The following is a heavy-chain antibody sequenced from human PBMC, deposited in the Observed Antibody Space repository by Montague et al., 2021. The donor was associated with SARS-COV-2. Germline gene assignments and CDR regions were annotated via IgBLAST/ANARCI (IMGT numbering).Heavy chain of an antibody. CDR1: GFTVSSYA. J-gene: IGHJ4*02. CDR3: AKTEAGYCSGGSCVVDY. CDR2: NSGSGGDP. D-gene: IGHD2-15*01. V-gene: IGHV3-23*01. Sequence: SLRLSCAASGFTVSSYALSWVRQAPGKGLEWVSVNSGSGGDPYYAYSXXVLFPISRDNFKNTQYLQMNSLRAEDAAVYYCAKTEAGYCSGGSCVVDYWGQGTLVIVSS.